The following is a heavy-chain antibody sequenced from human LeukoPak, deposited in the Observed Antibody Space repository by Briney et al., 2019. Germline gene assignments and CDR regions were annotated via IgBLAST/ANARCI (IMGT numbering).Heavy chain of an antibody. CDR2: ISSSGSTI. Sequence: GGSLRLSSAASGFTFSDYYMSWIRQAPGKGLEWVSYISSSGSTIDYADSVKGRFTISRDNAKNSLYLQMNSLRAEDTAVYYCARDSNYDFWSGPQYGKPHNWFDPWGQGTLVTVSS. V-gene: IGHV3-11*04. J-gene: IGHJ5*02. CDR3: ARDSNYDFWSGPQYGKPHNWFDP. D-gene: IGHD3-3*01. CDR1: GFTFSDYY.